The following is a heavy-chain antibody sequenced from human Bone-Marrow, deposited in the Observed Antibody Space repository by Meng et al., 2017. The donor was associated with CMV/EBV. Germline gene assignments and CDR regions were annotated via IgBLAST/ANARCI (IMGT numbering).Heavy chain of an antibody. CDR2: IKSKTDGATT. J-gene: IGHJ6*02. CDR3: TTRSKRYYYGMDV. V-gene: IGHV3-15*01. CDR1: GFTFSNAW. Sequence: GESLMISCAAAGFTFSNAWMSWVRQPPGKGLEWVGRIKSKTDGATTDYTAPVKGRFTISRDDSKNTLYLQMISLNTEDTPVYYCTTRSKRYYYGMDVWGQGTTVTVSS. D-gene: IGHD5/OR15-5a*01.